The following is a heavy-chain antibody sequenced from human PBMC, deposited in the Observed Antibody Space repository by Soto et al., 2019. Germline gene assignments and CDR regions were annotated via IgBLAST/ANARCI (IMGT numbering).Heavy chain of an antibody. CDR2: SYHSGTT. CDR3: AGNSGTYSFDY. CDR1: GGFISSSNW. Sequence: QVQLQESGPGLVKPSGTLSLTCAVSGGFISSSNWWSWVRQPPGKGLEWIGESYHSGTTNYNPSLKSRVTISVDKSKNQYYLKLNSVTAADTAVYYCAGNSGTYSFDYWGQGTLVTVSS. V-gene: IGHV4-4*02. J-gene: IGHJ4*02. D-gene: IGHD1-26*01.